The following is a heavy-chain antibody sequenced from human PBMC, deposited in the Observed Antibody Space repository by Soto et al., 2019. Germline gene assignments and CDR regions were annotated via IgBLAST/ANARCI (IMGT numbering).Heavy chain of an antibody. Sequence: EVRLLESGEGLVQPGGSLKLSCAASGFTFSSYDMSWVRQAPGKGLEWVSSIGGSGGNTYYADSVKGRFTISRDNSKNTLFLQMNRLRAEDTAEYYCARVVRYFDTPYGMDVWGHGTTVTVSS. CDR1: GFTFSSYD. J-gene: IGHJ6*02. CDR2: IGGSGGNT. V-gene: IGHV3-23*01. CDR3: ARVVRYFDTPYGMDV. D-gene: IGHD3-9*01.